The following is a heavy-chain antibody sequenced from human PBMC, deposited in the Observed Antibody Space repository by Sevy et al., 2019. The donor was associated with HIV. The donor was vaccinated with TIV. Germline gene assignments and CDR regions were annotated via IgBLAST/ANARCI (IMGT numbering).Heavy chain of an antibody. CDR3: TTAPTVTSYYGMDV. V-gene: IGHV3-15*01. CDR2: IKSKTDGGTT. D-gene: IGHD4-17*01. CDR1: GFTFSNAW. J-gene: IGHJ6*02. Sequence: GGSLRLSCAASGFTFSNAWMSWVRQAPGKGLEWVGRIKSKTDGGTTDYAAPVKGRFTISRDDSKNTLYLQMNSLKTEDTAVYYCTTAPTVTSYYGMDVWGQRTTVTVSS.